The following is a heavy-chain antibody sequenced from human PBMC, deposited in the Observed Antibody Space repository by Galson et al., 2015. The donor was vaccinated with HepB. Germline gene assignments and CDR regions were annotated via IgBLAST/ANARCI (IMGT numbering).Heavy chain of an antibody. J-gene: IGHJ4*02. CDR1: GFTFSSYA. V-gene: IGHV3-30-3*01. CDR3: ARGDYGDYLTTTEFLLRY. Sequence: SLRLSCAASGFTFSSYAMHWVRQAPGKGLEWVAVISYDGSNKYYADSVKGRFTISRDNSKNTLYLQMNSLRAEDTAVYYGARGDYGDYLTTTEFLLRYWGQGTLVTVSS. D-gene: IGHD4-17*01. CDR2: ISYDGSNK.